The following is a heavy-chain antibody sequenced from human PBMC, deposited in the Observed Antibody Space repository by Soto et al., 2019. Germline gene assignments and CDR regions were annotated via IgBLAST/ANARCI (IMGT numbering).Heavy chain of an antibody. CDR1: GFTFSDYA. Sequence: VQLVESGGGVVQPGRSLRLSCAASGFTFSDYAMHWVRQAPGKGLEWVAVVSHDGRNTHYADSVKGRFTISRDSSKNPVSLEMTSRRAEDTAVYYCAKGGRQWLVTSDFNYWGQGALVTVSS. CDR2: VSHDGRNT. D-gene: IGHD6-19*01. V-gene: IGHV3-30*18. J-gene: IGHJ4*02. CDR3: AKGGRQWLVTSDFNY.